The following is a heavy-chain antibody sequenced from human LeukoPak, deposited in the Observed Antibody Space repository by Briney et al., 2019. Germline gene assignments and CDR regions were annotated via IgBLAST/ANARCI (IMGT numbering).Heavy chain of an antibody. J-gene: IGHJ5*02. CDR1: GGSVSSGSYY. CDR2: IYYSGST. CDR3: ARVAPLCSSTSCPGWFDP. V-gene: IGHV4-61*01. D-gene: IGHD2-2*01. Sequence: PSETLSLTCTVSGGSVSSGSYYWGWIRQPPGKGLEWIGYIYYSGSTNYNPSLKSRVTISVDTSKNQFSLKLSSVTAADTAVYYCARVAPLCSSTSCPGWFDPWGQGTLVTVSS.